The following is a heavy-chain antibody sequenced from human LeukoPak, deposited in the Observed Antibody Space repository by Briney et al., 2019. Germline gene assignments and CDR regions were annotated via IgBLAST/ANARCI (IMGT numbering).Heavy chain of an antibody. Sequence: SETLSLTCTVSGGSISSSSYYWGWIRQPPGKGLEWIGSIYYSGSTYYNPSLKSRVTISVDTSKNQFSLKLSSVTAADTAVYYCARDRGTGFYDYGDHEGGLDYWGQGTLVTVSS. J-gene: IGHJ4*02. D-gene: IGHD4-17*01. V-gene: IGHV4-39*07. CDR2: IYYSGST. CDR3: ARDRGTGFYDYGDHEGGLDY. CDR1: GGSISSSSYY.